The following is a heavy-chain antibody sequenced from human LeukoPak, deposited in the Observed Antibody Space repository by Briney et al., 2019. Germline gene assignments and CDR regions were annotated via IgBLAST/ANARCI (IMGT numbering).Heavy chain of an antibody. Sequence: SETLSLTCTVSGGSISSGSYYWSWIRQPAGKGLEWIGRIYTSGSTNYNPSLKSRVTISVDTSKNQFSLKLSSVTAADTAVYYCARESSDYYYYMDVWGKGTTVTISS. CDR3: ARESSDYYYYMDV. CDR2: IYTSGST. V-gene: IGHV4-61*02. D-gene: IGHD3-10*01. CDR1: GGSISSGSYY. J-gene: IGHJ6*03.